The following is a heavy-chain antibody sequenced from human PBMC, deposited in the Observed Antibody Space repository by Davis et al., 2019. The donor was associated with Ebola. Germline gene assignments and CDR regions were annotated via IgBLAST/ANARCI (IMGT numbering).Heavy chain of an antibody. Sequence: MPSETLSLTCVISGVTFSSYSVAWNWIRQSPSRGLEWLGRTYYRSKWHFDYAESVKSRITINPDTSRNQFSLQLDSVTPEETAVYYCARGPPMDVWGQGTTVTVSS. CDR2: TYYRSKWHF. J-gene: IGHJ6*02. CDR3: ARGPPMDV. CDR1: GVTFSSYSVA. V-gene: IGHV6-1*01.